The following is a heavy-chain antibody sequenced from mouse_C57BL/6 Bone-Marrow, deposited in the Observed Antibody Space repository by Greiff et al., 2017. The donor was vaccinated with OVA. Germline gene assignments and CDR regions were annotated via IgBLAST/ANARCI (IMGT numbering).Heavy chain of an antibody. J-gene: IGHJ4*01. CDR1: GFTFSSYG. D-gene: IGHD2-3*01. V-gene: IGHV5-6*02. CDR3: ARRVGGWLLPYAMDY. Sequence: EVKLVESGGDLVKPGGSLKLSCAASGFTFSSYGMSWVRQTPDKRLEWVATISSGGSYTYYPDSVKGRFTISRDNAKNTLYLQMSSLKSEDTAMYYCARRVGGWLLPYAMDYWGQGTSVTVSS. CDR2: ISSGGSYT.